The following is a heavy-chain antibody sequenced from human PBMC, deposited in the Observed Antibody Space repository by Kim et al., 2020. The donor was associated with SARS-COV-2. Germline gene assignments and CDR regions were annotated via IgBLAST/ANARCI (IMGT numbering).Heavy chain of an antibody. CDR2: IYYSGST. V-gene: IGHV4-39*07. CDR1: GGSISSSSYY. J-gene: IGHJ3*02. Sequence: SETLSLTCTVSGGSISSSSYYWGWIRQPPGKGLEWIGSIYYSGSTYYNPSLKSRVTISVDTSKNQFSLKLSSVTAADTAVYYCARAPLRITMIVVVIPDAFDIWGQGTMVTVSS. D-gene: IGHD3-22*01. CDR3: ARAPLRITMIVVVIPDAFDI.